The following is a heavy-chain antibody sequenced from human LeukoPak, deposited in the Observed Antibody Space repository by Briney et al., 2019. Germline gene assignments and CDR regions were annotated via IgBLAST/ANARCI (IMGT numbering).Heavy chain of an antibody. CDR1: GYSFTSYW. V-gene: IGHV5-51*01. CDR3: ARPRGKYYDSGGDAFDI. J-gene: IGHJ3*02. Sequence: GESLKISCKGSGYSFTSYWIGWVRQMPGKGLEWMGIYPADSETRYGPSFQGHVTISVDKSITTAYLQWSSLRASDTAMYYCARPRGKYYDSGGDAFDIWGRGTRVTVSS. CDR2: YPADSET. D-gene: IGHD3-22*01.